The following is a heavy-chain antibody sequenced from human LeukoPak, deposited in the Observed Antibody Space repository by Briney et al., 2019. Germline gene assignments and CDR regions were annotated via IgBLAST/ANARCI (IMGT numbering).Heavy chain of an antibody. Sequence: GGSLRLSCAASGFAFSRDWMHWVRQAPGKGLVWVSRISDDGSITTYADSVQGRFTISRDNAKSTVFLQMNSLRVEDTAVYFCVRRYYEYNVYDHLFDFWGQGILVTVSS. D-gene: IGHD5/OR15-5a*01. CDR3: VRRYYEYNVYDHLFDF. V-gene: IGHV3-74*03. CDR1: GFAFSRDW. J-gene: IGHJ4*02. CDR2: ISDDGSIT.